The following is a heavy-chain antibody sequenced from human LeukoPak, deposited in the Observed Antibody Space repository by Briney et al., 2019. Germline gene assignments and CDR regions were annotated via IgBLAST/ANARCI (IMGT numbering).Heavy chain of an antibody. CDR3: ARGSNLGCDP. J-gene: IGHJ5*02. D-gene: IGHD5-24*01. V-gene: IGHV3-13*04. CDR2: IGSGGDT. Sequence: PGGSLRLSCAASGFTFSSYDMHWVRQPTGEGLQWVSGIGSGGDTYYAGSVKGRFTISRENAKNSLYLQMNSLRAGDTAVYFCARGSNLGCDPWGQGTLVTVSS. CDR1: GFTFSSYD.